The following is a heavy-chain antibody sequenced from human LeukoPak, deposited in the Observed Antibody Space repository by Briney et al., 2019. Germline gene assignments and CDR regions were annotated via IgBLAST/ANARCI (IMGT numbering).Heavy chain of an antibody. CDR3: ARDRASTAMAYFDY. J-gene: IGHJ4*02. CDR1: GGTFSSYA. V-gene: IGHV1-69*05. D-gene: IGHD5-18*01. CDR2: IITIFGTA. Sequence: SVKVSCKASGGTFSSYAISWVRQAPGQGLEWMGRIITIFGTANYAQKVQGRVTITTDESTSTAYMELSSLRSEDTAVYYCARDRASTAMAYFDYWGQGTLVTVSS.